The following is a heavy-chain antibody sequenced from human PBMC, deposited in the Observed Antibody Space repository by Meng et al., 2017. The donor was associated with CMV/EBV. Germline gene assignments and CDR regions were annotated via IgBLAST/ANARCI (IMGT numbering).Heavy chain of an antibody. V-gene: IGHV4-34*01. J-gene: IGHJ4*02. CDR1: GGSFSVSY. CDR3: ARGGWGGWELRYYFDY. Sequence: QWQRQAWGEGLLKPVENLAHSCTVYGGSFSVSYWSWIHNTPGKGLEWSGEIKYSVSTNYSPSLKSRVTIAVDASKNQFSLKLSAVTAADTAVYYWARGGWGGWELRYYFDYWGQGTLVTVSS. CDR2: IKYSVST. D-gene: IGHD1-26*01.